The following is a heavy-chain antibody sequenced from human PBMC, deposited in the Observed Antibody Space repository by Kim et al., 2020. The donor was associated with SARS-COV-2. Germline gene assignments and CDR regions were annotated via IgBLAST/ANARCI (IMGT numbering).Heavy chain of an antibody. CDR1: GGSISSGGYY. Sequence: SETLSLTCTVSGGSISSGGYYWSWIRQHPGKGLEWIGYIYYSGSTYYNPSLKSRVTISVDTSKNQFSLKLSSVTAADTAVYYCAGDIPPTVTTGYYGMDVWGQGTTVTVSS. CDR2: IYYSGST. J-gene: IGHJ6*02. CDR3: AGDIPPTVTTGYYGMDV. V-gene: IGHV4-31*03. D-gene: IGHD4-17*01.